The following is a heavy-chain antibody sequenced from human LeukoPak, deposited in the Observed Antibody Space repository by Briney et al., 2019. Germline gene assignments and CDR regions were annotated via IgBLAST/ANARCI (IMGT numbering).Heavy chain of an antibody. CDR1: GYTFTSYG. CDR3: ARSFETIKYSSLDY. D-gene: IGHD6-13*01. V-gene: IGHV1-69*04. Sequence: SVKVSCKASGYTFTSYGISWVRQAPGQGLEWMGRIIPILGIANYAQKFQGRVTITADKSTSTAYMELSSLRSEDTAVYYCARSFETIKYSSLDYWGQGTLVTVSS. CDR2: IIPILGIA. J-gene: IGHJ4*02.